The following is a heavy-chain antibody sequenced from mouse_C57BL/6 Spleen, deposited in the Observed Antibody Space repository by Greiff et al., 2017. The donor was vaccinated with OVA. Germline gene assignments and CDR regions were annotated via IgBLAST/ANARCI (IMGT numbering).Heavy chain of an antibody. CDR2: INPNNGGT. V-gene: IGHV1-18*01. J-gene: IGHJ3*01. CDR3: AVTGTPCAY. D-gene: IGHD4-1*01. CDR1: GYTFTDYN. Sequence: VQLQESGPELVKPGASVKISCKASGYTFTDYNMDWVKQSPGQGLEWIGDINPNNGGTIYNQKFKGKATLTVNKSSSTAYLELRSLTSEDTAVYYCAVTGTPCAYWGQGTLVTVAA.